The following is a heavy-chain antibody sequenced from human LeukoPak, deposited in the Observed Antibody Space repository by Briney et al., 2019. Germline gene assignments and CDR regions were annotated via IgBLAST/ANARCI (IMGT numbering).Heavy chain of an antibody. J-gene: IGHJ2*01. Sequence: SETLSPTCTVSGGSISSYYWSWIRQPAGKGLEWIGRIYTSGSTNYNPSLKSRVTMSVDTSKNQFSLKLSSVTAADTAVYYCARTRPRIGTWYFDLWGRGTLVTVSS. D-gene: IGHD1-1*01. CDR1: GGSISSYY. CDR2: IYTSGST. V-gene: IGHV4-4*07. CDR3: ARTRPRIGTWYFDL.